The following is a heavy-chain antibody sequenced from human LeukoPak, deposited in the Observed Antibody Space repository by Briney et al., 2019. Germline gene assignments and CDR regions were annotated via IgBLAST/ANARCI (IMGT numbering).Heavy chain of an antibody. CDR3: ASQITISYYFDY. D-gene: IGHD3-10*01. Sequence: GGSPRLSCAASGFTFSSYWMSWVRQAPGKGLEWVANMKQDGNEKYYVDSVKGRFTISRDNAKNSLYLQMNSLRAEDTAVYYCASQITISYYFDYWGQGTLVTVSS. J-gene: IGHJ4*02. CDR1: GFTFSSYW. CDR2: MKQDGNEK. V-gene: IGHV3-7*01.